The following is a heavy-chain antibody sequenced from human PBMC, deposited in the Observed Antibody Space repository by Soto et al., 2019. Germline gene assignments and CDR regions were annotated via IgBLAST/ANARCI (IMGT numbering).Heavy chain of an antibody. CDR2: VNPRDGST. CDR3: ILRVELDY. Sequence: QVQLVQSGAEVEKPGASVKVSCRASGYTFTSYYIHWVRQAPGQGLEWMGRVNPRDGSTKYAQKFRGRVTMTRDTSTSTLYMELSRLTSEVTAVYYCILRVELDYWGQGTLVTISS. V-gene: IGHV1-46*01. J-gene: IGHJ4*02. CDR1: GYTFTSYY. D-gene: IGHD3-3*01.